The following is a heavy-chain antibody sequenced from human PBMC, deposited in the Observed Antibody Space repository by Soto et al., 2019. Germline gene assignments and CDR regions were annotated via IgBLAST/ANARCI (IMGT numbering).Heavy chain of an antibody. CDR1: GGSISSGGYY. Sequence: PSETLSLTCTVSGGSISSGGYYWSWIRQHPGKGLEWIGYIYYSGSTYYNPSLKSRVTISVDTSKNQFSLKLSSVTAADTAVYYCARSSSSLAASGYWGQGTLVIVSS. D-gene: IGHD6-13*01. V-gene: IGHV4-31*03. CDR2: IYYSGST. J-gene: IGHJ4*02. CDR3: ARSSSSLAASGY.